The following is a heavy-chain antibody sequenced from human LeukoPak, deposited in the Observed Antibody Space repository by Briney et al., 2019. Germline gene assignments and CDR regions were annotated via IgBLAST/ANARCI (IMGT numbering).Heavy chain of an antibody. D-gene: IGHD1-26*01. J-gene: IGHJ4*02. Sequence: PGGSLRLSCAASGFTFSSYGMHWVRQAPGKGLEWVAFIRYDGSNKYYADSVKGRFTISRDNSKNTLYLQMNSLRAEDTAVYYCAKGTEWELRAGVDYWGQGTLVTVSS. CDR1: GFTFSSYG. CDR3: AKGTEWELRAGVDY. CDR2: IRYDGSNK. V-gene: IGHV3-30*02.